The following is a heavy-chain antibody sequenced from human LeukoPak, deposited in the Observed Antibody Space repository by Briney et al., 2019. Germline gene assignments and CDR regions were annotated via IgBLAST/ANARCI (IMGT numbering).Heavy chain of an antibody. CDR3: ARGSRNYFDY. V-gene: IGHV3-48*04. Sequence: PGGSLRLPCAASGFTFSSYSMNWVRQAPGKGLEWVSYISSSSSTIYYADSVKGRFTISRDNAKNSLYLQMNSLRAEDTAVYYCARGSRNYFDYWGQGTLVTVSS. D-gene: IGHD6-13*01. J-gene: IGHJ4*02. CDR2: ISSSSSTI. CDR1: GFTFSSYS.